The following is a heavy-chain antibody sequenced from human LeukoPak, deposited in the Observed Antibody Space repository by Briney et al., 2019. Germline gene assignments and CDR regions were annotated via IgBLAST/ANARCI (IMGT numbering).Heavy chain of an antibody. CDR3: ARGPPTIVVVITTGDFDS. V-gene: IGHV1-2*02. CDR2: INPNSGGT. J-gene: IGHJ4*02. CDR1: GYTFTGYY. D-gene: IGHD3-22*01. Sequence: ASVKVSCKASGYTFTGYYIHWVRQAPGQGLEWMGWINPNSGGTNYAQKFQGRVTMTRDTSISTAYMEWRRLRSDDRAVYYCARGPPTIVVVITTGDFDSWGQGTLVTVSS.